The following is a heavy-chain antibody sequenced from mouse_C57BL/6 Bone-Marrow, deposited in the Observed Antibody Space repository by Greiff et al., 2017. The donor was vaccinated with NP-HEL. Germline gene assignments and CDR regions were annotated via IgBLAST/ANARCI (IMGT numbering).Heavy chain of an antibody. V-gene: IGHV1-64*01. J-gene: IGHJ4*01. CDR2: IHPNSGST. D-gene: IGHD1-1*01. CDR1: GYTFTSYW. Sequence: QVQLQQPGAELVKPGASVKLSCKASGYTFTSYWMHWVKQRPGQGLEWIGMIHPNSGSTNYNEKFKSKATLTVDKSSSTAYMQLSSLTSEDSAVYYCAKYGTTIGASDMDYWGQGTTLTVSS. CDR3: AKYGTTIGASDMDY.